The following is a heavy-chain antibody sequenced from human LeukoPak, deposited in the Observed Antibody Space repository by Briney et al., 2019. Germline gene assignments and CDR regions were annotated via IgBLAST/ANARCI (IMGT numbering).Heavy chain of an antibody. CDR3: AKRVSGWYLVDY. D-gene: IGHD6-19*01. J-gene: IGHJ4*02. CDR1: GFSFSSYA. Sequence: GGSLRLSCAASGFSFSSYAMSSVRQAPGKGLEWVSAITGSGSSTIDADAVKGRFTISKDNSKNTLYLQMNSLRAEDTAVYYCAKRVSGWYLVDYWGQGALVTVSS. V-gene: IGHV3-23*01. CDR2: ITGSGSST.